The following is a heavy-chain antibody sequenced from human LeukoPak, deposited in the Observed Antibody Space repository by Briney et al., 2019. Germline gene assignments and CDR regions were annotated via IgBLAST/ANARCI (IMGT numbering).Heavy chain of an antibody. CDR2: INHSGST. J-gene: IGHJ6*03. Sequence: SQTLSLTCAVSGGSISSGGYSWSWIRQPPGKGLEWIGEINHSGSTNYNPSLKSRVTISVDTSKNQFSLKLSSVTAADTAVYYCARRPLYYYDSSGYLYYYYYMDVWGKGTTVTVSS. CDR3: ARRPLYYYDSSGYLYYYYYMDV. V-gene: IGHV4-30-2*01. CDR1: GGSISSGGYS. D-gene: IGHD3-22*01.